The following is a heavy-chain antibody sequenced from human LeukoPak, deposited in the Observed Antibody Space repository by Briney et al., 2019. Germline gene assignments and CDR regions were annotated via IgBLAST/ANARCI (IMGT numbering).Heavy chain of an antibody. D-gene: IGHD3-10*01. Sequence: GESLKISCKGSGYLFANYWIGWVRQMPGKGLEWMGIIYPDDSDTRYGPSFQGQVTMTADKSISTAYLQWTSLQASDTAIYYCARSMIRGITNRGFDYWGQGTLVTVSS. V-gene: IGHV5-51*01. CDR3: ARSMIRGITNRGFDY. CDR2: IYPDDSDT. J-gene: IGHJ4*02. CDR1: GYLFANYW.